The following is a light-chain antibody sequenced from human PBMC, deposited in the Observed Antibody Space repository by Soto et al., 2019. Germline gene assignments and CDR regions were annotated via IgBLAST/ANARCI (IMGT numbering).Light chain of an antibody. CDR2: KAS. J-gene: IGKJ1*01. CDR3: QHYNSYSEA. V-gene: IGKV1-5*03. CDR1: QTISSG. Sequence: IQSTPSPSTLSGSPGHRVTITCRASQTISSGLAWYQQKPGKAPKLLIYKASTLKSGVPSRFSGSGSGTEFTLTISSLQPDDFATYYCQHYNSYSEAFGQGTKVDI.